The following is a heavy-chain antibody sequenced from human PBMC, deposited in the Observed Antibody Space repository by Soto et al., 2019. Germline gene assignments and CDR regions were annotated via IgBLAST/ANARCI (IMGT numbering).Heavy chain of an antibody. CDR2: ILGRGGST. Sequence: EVQLLESGGGLVQPGGSLRLSCAASGFTFSNYAMSWVRQAPGYGLEWVSGILGRGGSTYHADSVKGRFTISSDNSMNTLYRQMNSLKAEDTPVYFCAKAFDYDFWSGLDSWGQGILVTFSS. CDR1: GFTFSNYA. CDR3: AKAFDYDFWSGLDS. J-gene: IGHJ4*02. V-gene: IGHV3-23*01. D-gene: IGHD3-3*01.